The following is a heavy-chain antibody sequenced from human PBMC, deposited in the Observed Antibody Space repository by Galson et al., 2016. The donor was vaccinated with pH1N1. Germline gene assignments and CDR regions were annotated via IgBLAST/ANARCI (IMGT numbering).Heavy chain of an antibody. Sequence: SLRLSCAASGFTFSNWHMDWVRQAPGEGLEWISFITYTSGTTYYADSVKGRFIVSRDNARNSLYLQMNSLRAEDTAVYYCARPGNYDGDRRGAFDLWGQGTMVTVSP. CDR1: GFTFSNWH. D-gene: IGHD4-23*01. CDR2: ITYTSGTT. CDR3: ARPGNYDGDRRGAFDL. V-gene: IGHV3-48*04. J-gene: IGHJ3*01.